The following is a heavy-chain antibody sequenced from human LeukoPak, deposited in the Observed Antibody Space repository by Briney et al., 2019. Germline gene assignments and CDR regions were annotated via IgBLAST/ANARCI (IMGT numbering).Heavy chain of an antibody. D-gene: IGHD3-22*01. CDR1: GYSISSGYY. CDR2: IYHSGST. Sequence: SETLSLTCAVSGYSISSGYYWGWIRQPPGKGLEWIGSIYHSGSTYYNPSLKSRVTISVDTSKNQFSLKLSSVTAADTAVYYCARSYYCYDSSGYSYAFDIWGQGTMVTVSS. V-gene: IGHV4-38-2*01. J-gene: IGHJ3*02. CDR3: ARSYYCYDSSGYSYAFDI.